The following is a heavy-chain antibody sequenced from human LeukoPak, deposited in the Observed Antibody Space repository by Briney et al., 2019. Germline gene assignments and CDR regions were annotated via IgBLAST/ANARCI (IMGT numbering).Heavy chain of an antibody. J-gene: IGHJ3*02. D-gene: IGHD3-3*02. CDR3: ASARRVLGDAFDI. CDR1: AGSISSSSYY. CDR2: IYYSVST. V-gene: IGHV4-39*07. Sequence: SETLSLTCTVSAGSISSSSYYWGWIRQPPGKGLEWIGNIYYSVSTYYNPSLKSRVTISVDTSKNQFSLKLSSVTAADTAVYYCASARRVLGDAFDIWGQGTMVTVSS.